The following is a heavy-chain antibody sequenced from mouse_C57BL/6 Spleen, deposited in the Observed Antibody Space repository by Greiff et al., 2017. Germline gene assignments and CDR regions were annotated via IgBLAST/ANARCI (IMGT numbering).Heavy chain of an antibody. CDR3: ANWAY. CDR1: GYTFTDYY. D-gene: IGHD4-1*01. J-gene: IGHJ3*01. V-gene: IGHV1-76*01. Sequence: VQLQQSGAELVRPGASVKLSCKASGYTFTDYYINWVKQRPGQGLEWIARIYPGSGNTYYNEKFKGQATLTAEKSSSTAYMQLRSRASEDAAGYFCANWAYWGQGTLVTVSA. CDR2: IYPGSGNT.